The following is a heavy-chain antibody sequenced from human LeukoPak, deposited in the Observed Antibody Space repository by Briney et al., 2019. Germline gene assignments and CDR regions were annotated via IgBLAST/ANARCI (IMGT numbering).Heavy chain of an antibody. Sequence: SETLSLTCTVSGGSISSYYWSWIRQPPGKGLEWIGYIYYSGNTNYNSSLESRVTISVDKSKNQFSLRLTSVTAADTAVYYCVRGRAWFDPWGQGTLLTVSS. CDR2: IYYSGNT. CDR3: VRGRAWFDP. CDR1: GGSISSYY. D-gene: IGHD3-10*01. V-gene: IGHV4-59*01. J-gene: IGHJ5*02.